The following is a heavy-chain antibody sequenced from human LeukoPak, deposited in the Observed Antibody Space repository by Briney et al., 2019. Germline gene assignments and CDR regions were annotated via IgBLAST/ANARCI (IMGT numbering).Heavy chain of an antibody. CDR1: GFTFSGSA. J-gene: IGHJ6*02. CDR3: SAAVGTDFYDYGMDV. D-gene: IGHD6-13*01. V-gene: IGHV3-73*01. Sequence: GGSLRLSCAASGFTFSGSAMHWVRQASGKGLEWVGRIRSKANTYATAYAASVKGRFSISRDDSKNTAYLQLNSLKTEDTAVYYCSAAVGTDFYDYGMDVWSQETTVTVYS. CDR2: IRSKANTYAT.